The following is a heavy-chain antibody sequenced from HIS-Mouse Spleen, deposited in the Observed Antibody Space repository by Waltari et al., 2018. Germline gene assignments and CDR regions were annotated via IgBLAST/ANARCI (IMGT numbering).Heavy chain of an antibody. V-gene: IGHV4-39*07. CDR2: IYYSGGT. CDR3: ARSRTGGWYFDL. J-gene: IGHJ2*01. D-gene: IGHD7-27*01. Sequence: QLQLQESGPGLVKPSETLSLTCTVSGGSISSSSYYWGWIRQPPGKGLEWIGSIYYSGGTSNNPSLKSRVTISVDTSKNQFSLKLSSVTAADTAVYYCARSRTGGWYFDLWGRGTLVTVSS. CDR1: GGSISSSSYY.